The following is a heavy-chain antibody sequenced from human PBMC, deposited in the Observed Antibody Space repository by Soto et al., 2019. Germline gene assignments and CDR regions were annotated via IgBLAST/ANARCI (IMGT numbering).Heavy chain of an antibody. J-gene: IGHJ5*02. Sequence: EVQLVESGGGLVAPGGSLRLSCVASGFALTTDTMNWVRQAPGTGLEWVSSINGRSNYKYYSDSVKGRFTVSRDNAQNSLFLQMSRLGPVDTAVYYCVREDGVVGASSACDPWGQGTLVTVSS. D-gene: IGHD1-26*01. V-gene: IGHV3-21*02. CDR3: VREDGVVGASSACDP. CDR2: INGRSNYK. CDR1: GFALTTDT.